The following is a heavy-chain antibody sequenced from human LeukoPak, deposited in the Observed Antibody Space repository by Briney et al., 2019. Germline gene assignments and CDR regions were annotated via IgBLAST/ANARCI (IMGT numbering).Heavy chain of an antibody. CDR1: GYTFTSYG. V-gene: IGHV1-18*01. Sequence: ASVKVSCKASGYTFTSYGISWVRQAPGQGLEWMGWISAYNGNTNYAQKLQGRVTMTTDTSTSTAYMELRSLRSDDTAVYYCARDLEYYDSSGYENSDYWGQGTLVTVSS. CDR2: ISAYNGNT. CDR3: ARDLEYYDSSGYENSDY. J-gene: IGHJ4*02. D-gene: IGHD3-22*01.